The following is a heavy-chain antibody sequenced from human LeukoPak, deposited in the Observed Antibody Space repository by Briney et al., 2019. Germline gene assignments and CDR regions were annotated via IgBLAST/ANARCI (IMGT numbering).Heavy chain of an antibody. D-gene: IGHD3-9*01. V-gene: IGHV4-59*01. CDR1: GGSISTYY. Sequence: SETLSLTCTVSGGSISTYYWNWIRQPPGKGLEGIAYVYYSGSTNYNPSLKSRVTISVDTSKNQFSLKLSSVTAADTAVYYCARAVRYFGQDAYDIWGQGTMVTVSS. CDR2: VYYSGST. CDR3: ARAVRYFGQDAYDI. J-gene: IGHJ3*02.